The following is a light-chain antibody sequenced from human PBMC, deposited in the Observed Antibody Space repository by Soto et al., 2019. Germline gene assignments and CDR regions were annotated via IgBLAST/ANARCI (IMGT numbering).Light chain of an antibody. CDR3: QQRTNWPPS. J-gene: IGKJ4*01. Sequence: EIVLTQSPATLSLSPGERVTLSCRASQSVRTYLAWYQQKPGQAPRLLIYDAADRATGIPPRFSGSGSGTDFTLTISSLEPEDFAFYYCQQRTNWPPSFGGGTKVEIK. CDR1: QSVRTY. V-gene: IGKV3-11*01. CDR2: DAA.